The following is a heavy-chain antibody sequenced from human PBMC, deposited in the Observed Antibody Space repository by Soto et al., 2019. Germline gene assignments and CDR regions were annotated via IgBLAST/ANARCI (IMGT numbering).Heavy chain of an antibody. CDR2: MYFGGSF. CDR3: ARSYYVSTGFAVAP. Sequence: QMQLQASGPGLVKPSETLSLTCNVSGASVSHGYWSWIRQPPGKGLEWIGFMYFGGSFNYNPSLTSRATISVGTSKNQFSMQLASVPASDTAVYYCARSYYVSTGFAVAPWGQGTLVTVSS. D-gene: IGHD3-22*01. V-gene: IGHV4-59*02. J-gene: IGHJ5*02. CDR1: GASVSHGY.